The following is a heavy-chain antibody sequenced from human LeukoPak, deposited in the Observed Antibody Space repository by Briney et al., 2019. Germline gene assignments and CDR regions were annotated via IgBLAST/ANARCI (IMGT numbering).Heavy chain of an antibody. CDR2: IYTSGST. CDR1: GGSISSYY. Sequence: SETLSLTCTVSGGSISSYYWSWIRQPPGKGLEWIGYIYTSGSTNYNPSLKSRVTISVDTSKDQFSLKLSSVTAADTAVYCCARRPNRASYFDYWGQGTLVTVSS. D-gene: IGHD1-14*01. J-gene: IGHJ4*02. V-gene: IGHV4-4*09. CDR3: ARRPNRASYFDY.